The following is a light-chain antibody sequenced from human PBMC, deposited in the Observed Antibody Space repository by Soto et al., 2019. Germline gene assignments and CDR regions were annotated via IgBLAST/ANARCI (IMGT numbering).Light chain of an antibody. CDR3: QQYDTNTPYT. J-gene: IGKJ2*01. CDR2: RAS. Sequence: DIQLTQSPSTVYASVGDRVTITCRASQAITNWMAWYQHKPGKAPKLLIYRASTLERGVPSRFSGSGSGKEFTLTIIGLQSDDFGTYYCQQYDTNTPYTFGQGSRLEI. V-gene: IGKV1-5*03. CDR1: QAITNW.